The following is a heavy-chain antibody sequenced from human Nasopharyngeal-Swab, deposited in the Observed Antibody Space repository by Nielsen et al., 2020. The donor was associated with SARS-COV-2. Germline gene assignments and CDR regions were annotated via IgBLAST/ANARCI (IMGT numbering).Heavy chain of an antibody. J-gene: IGHJ6*02. V-gene: IGHV4-61*01. CDR1: GGSVSSGSYY. CDR2: IYYSGST. Sequence: SETLSLTCTVSGGSVSSGSYYWSWIRQPPGKGLEWIGYIYYSGSTNYNPSLKSRVTISVDTSKNQFSLKLSSVTAADTAVYYCARGDYYYGMDVWGQGTMVTVSS. CDR3: ARGDYYYGMDV.